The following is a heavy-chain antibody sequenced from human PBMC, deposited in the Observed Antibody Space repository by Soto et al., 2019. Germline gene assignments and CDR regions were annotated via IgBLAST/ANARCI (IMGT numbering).Heavy chain of an antibody. CDR1: GGSISRYY. J-gene: IGHJ4*01. D-gene: IGHD7-27*01. CDR3: TGAESPDTAYFSLY. V-gene: IGHV4-59*01. CDR2: IYYSGST. Sequence: SETLSLTCTVSGGSISRYYGSWIRQPPGKGREWVGYIYYSGSTNYNPSLKSRVTISVDMSKNQFSLKLSSVTAADSAVYYCTGAESPDTAYFSLYWGHGTLVTVSS.